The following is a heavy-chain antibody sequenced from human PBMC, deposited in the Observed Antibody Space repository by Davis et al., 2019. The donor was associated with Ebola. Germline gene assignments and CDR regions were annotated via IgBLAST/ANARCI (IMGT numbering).Heavy chain of an antibody. Sequence: GESLKISCAASGFTFSGSAMRWVRQASGKGLEWVGRIRSKANSYATAYAASVKGRFTISRDDSKNTAYLQMNSLKTEDTAVYYCTTPLGYCSSTSCPGGYWGQGTLVTVSS. CDR3: TTPLGYCSSTSCPGGY. CDR2: IRSKANSYAT. CDR1: GFTFSGSA. D-gene: IGHD2-2*01. V-gene: IGHV3-73*01. J-gene: IGHJ4*02.